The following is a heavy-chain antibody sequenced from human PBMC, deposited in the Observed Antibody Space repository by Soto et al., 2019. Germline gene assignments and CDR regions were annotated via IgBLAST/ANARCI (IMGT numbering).Heavy chain of an antibody. D-gene: IGHD6-19*01. Sequence: PSETLSLTCAVSGYSISSGYYWGWIRQPPGKGLEWIGSIYHSGSTYYNLSLKSRVTISVDTSKNQFSLKLSSVTAADTAVYYCASMLRVAVAGRLDYWGQGTLVTVS. CDR2: IYHSGST. CDR3: ASMLRVAVAGRLDY. J-gene: IGHJ4*02. V-gene: IGHV4-38-2*01. CDR1: GYSISSGYY.